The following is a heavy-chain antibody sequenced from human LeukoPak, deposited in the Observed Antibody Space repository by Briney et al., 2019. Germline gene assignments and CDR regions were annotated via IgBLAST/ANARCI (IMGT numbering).Heavy chain of an antibody. CDR1: GGSISSSSYY. CDR2: IYYSGST. V-gene: IGHV4-39*01. J-gene: IGHJ4*02. Sequence: SETLSLTCTVSGGSISSSSYYWGWIRQPPGKGLEWIGSIYYSGSTYYNPSLKSRVTISVDTSKNQFSLKLSFVTAADTAVYYCASRGVMSSYYFDYWGQGTLVTVSS. D-gene: IGHD6-19*01. CDR3: ASRGVMSSYYFDY.